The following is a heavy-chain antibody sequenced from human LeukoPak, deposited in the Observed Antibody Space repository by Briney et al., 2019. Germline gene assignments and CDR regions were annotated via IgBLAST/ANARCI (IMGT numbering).Heavy chain of an antibody. V-gene: IGHV3-7*01. CDR2: IKQDGSEK. CDR3: ARFFDGYLY. D-gene: IGHD5-24*01. Sequence: GGSLRLSCATSGFTFTDYAMNWVRQAPGKGLEWVANIKQDGSEKYYVDSVKGRFTISRDNAKNSLYLQMNSLRAEDTAVYYCARFFDGYLYWGQGTLVTVSS. CDR1: GFTFTDYA. J-gene: IGHJ4*02.